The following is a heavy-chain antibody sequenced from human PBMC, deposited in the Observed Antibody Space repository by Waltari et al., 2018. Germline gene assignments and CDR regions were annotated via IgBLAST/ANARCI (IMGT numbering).Heavy chain of an antibody. CDR1: GYTFTSYD. CDR3: ARAQADDYVWGSYRYGYFQH. D-gene: IGHD3-16*02. CDR2: MNPNSGNT. J-gene: IGHJ1*01. Sequence: QVQLVQSGAEVKKPGASVKVSCKASGYTFTSYDINWVRQATGQGLGWMGWMNPNSGNTGYAQKFQGRVTMTRNTSISTAYMELSSLRSEDTAVYYCARAQADDYVWGSYRYGYFQHWGQGTLVTVSS. V-gene: IGHV1-8*01.